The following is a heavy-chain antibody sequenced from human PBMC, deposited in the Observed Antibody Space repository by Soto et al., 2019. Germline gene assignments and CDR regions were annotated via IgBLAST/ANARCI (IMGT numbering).Heavy chain of an antibody. CDR3: ARDGYYYDSSGYYYYFDY. Sequence: QVQLVQSGAEVKKPGSSVKVSCNASAGTFSSYAISWVRQAPGQGLEWMGGIIPIFGTANYAQKFQGRVTITADESTSTAYMELSSLRSEDTAVYYCARDGYYYDSSGYYYYFDYWGQGTLVTVSS. V-gene: IGHV1-69*12. D-gene: IGHD3-22*01. CDR1: AGTFSSYA. CDR2: IIPIFGTA. J-gene: IGHJ4*02.